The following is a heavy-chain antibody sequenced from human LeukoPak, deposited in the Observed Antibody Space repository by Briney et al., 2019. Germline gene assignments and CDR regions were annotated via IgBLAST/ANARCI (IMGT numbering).Heavy chain of an antibody. J-gene: IGHJ4*02. D-gene: IGHD1-1*01. CDR2: IYSGGST. Sequence: QSGGSLRLSCAASGFTVSSNYMSWVRQAPGKGLEWVSVIYSGGSTYYADSVKGRFTISRDNSKNTLYLQMNSLRAEDTAVYYCARDFQERRAGLDYWGQGTLVTVSS. CDR1: GFTVSSNY. CDR3: ARDFQERRAGLDY. V-gene: IGHV3-66*01.